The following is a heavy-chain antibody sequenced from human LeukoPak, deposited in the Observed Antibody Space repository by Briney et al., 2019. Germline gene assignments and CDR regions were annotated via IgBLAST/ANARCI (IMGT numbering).Heavy chain of an antibody. CDR2: ISGSGSST. CDR3: ASHCSGGSYYF. CDR1: GFTFSSYA. Sequence: PGGSLRLSCAASGFTFSSYAMSWVRQAPGKGLEWVSAISGSGSSTYYANSVKGRFTISRDNSKNTLYLQVNSLRAEDTAVYYCASHCSGGSYYFWGQGTLVSVSS. J-gene: IGHJ4*02. V-gene: IGHV3-23*01. D-gene: IGHD2-15*01.